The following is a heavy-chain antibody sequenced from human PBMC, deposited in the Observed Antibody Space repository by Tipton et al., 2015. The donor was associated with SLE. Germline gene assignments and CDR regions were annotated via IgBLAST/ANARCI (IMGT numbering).Heavy chain of an antibody. D-gene: IGHD2-15*01. Sequence: TLSLTCTVSGGSISGYYWSWIRQSPGKGLEWIGYIYYSGSTKYNPSLKSRVTISADTSKDQFSLRLSSVTAADTAMYFCAGGGPLNYWFDPWGRGTLVTVSS. CDR3: AGGGPLNYWFDP. CDR1: GGSISGYY. J-gene: IGHJ5*02. CDR2: IYYSGST. V-gene: IGHV4-59*01.